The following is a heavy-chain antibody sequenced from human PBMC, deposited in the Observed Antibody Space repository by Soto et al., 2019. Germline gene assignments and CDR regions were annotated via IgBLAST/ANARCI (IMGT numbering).Heavy chain of an antibody. CDR1: GFTFSSYA. D-gene: IGHD6-19*01. J-gene: IGHJ4*02. CDR2: ISGSGGST. CDR3: ARRGTYSSGWDY. V-gene: IGHV3-23*01. Sequence: GGSLRLSCAVSGFTFSSYAMTWVRQAPGKGLEWVSGISGSGGSTYYADSVKGQVTISTDKSISTAYLQWSSLKASDTAMYYCARRGTYSSGWDYWGQGTLVTVSS.